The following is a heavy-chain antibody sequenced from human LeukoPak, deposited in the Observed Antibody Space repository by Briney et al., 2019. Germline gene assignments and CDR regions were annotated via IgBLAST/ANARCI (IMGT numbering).Heavy chain of an antibody. CDR1: GGSFGGYY. CDR3: ARGVIITSWFDP. V-gene: IGHV4-34*01. J-gene: IGHJ5*02. D-gene: IGHD3-10*01. Sequence: PSETLSLTCAVYGGSFGGYYWSWIRQPPGKGLEWIGEVNHSGSTNYNPSLKSRVTISVDTSKNQFSLKLSSVTAADTAVYYCARGVIITSWFDPWGQGTLSPSPQ. CDR2: VNHSGST.